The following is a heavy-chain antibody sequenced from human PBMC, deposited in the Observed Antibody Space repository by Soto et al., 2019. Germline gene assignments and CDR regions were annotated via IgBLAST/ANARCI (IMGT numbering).Heavy chain of an antibody. D-gene: IGHD4-17*01. CDR1: GFTFSSYA. Sequence: EVQLLESGGGLVQHGGSLRLSCAASGFTFSSYAMSWVRQAPGKGLEWVSAISGSGGSTYYADSVKGRFTISRDNSKNTLYLQMNSLRAEDTAVYYCAKEPMTTVTTAQGISPEPIDYWGQGTLVTVSS. J-gene: IGHJ4*02. CDR3: AKEPMTTVTTAQGISPEPIDY. V-gene: IGHV3-23*01. CDR2: ISGSGGST.